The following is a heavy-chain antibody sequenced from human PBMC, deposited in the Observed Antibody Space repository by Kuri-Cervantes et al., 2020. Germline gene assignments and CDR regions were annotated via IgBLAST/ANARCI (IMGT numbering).Heavy chain of an antibody. CDR1: GGSISSSSYY. CDR3: ARGFNFWSAYYDH. Sequence: SETLSLTCTVSGGSISSSSYYWGWIRQPPGKGLEWIGSIYYSGSTNYNPSLKSRVTISVDTSKNQFSLKLSSMTAADTAVYFCARGFNFWSAYYDHWGQGTLVTVSS. CDR2: IYYSGST. J-gene: IGHJ5*02. D-gene: IGHD3-3*01. V-gene: IGHV4-39*07.